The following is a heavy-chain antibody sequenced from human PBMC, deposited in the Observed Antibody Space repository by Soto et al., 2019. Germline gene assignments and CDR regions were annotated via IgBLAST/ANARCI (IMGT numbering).Heavy chain of an antibody. Sequence: TWETLSLTWTVSGGSISSYYWSWIRQPPGKGLEWIGYIYHSGSTNYNPSLKSRVTISVDRSKNQFSLKLSSVTAADTAVYYCARSRYLRSDGWFDPWGQGTLVTVSS. D-gene: IGHD1-26*01. V-gene: IGHV4-59*12. CDR1: GGSISSYY. CDR3: ARSRYLRSDGWFDP. J-gene: IGHJ5*02. CDR2: IYHSGST.